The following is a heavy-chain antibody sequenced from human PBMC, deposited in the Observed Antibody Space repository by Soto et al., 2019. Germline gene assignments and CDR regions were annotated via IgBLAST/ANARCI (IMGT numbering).Heavy chain of an antibody. CDR1: GYTFRNSG. Sequence: QVQLVQSGGEVRKPGASVKVSCKASGYTFRNSGINWVRQARGQGLEWMAWINTYNGNTDYAQKFQDRFTLTSDTSTSTAYMELRSLRSDDTAVYYCAKSALDEVETDWGRGTLVIVSS. V-gene: IGHV1-18*01. CDR2: INTYNGNT. D-gene: IGHD5-18*01. CDR3: AKSALDEVETD. J-gene: IGHJ4*02.